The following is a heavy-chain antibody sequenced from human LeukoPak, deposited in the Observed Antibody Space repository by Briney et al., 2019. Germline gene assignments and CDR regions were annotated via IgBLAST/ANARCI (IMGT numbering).Heavy chain of an antibody. V-gene: IGHV4-59*12. CDR2: IYYSGST. J-gene: IGHJ4*02. Sequence: SETLSLTCTVSGGSISSYYWSWIRQPPGKGLEWIGYIYYSGSTNYNPSLKSRVTISVDTSKNQFSLKLSSVTAADTAVYYCARGVQYYYDSSGYRGFDYWGQGTLVTVSS. D-gene: IGHD3-22*01. CDR1: GGSISSYY. CDR3: ARGVQYYYDSSGYRGFDY.